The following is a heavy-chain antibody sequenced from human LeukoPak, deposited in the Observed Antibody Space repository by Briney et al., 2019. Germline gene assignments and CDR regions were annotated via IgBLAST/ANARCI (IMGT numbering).Heavy chain of an antibody. CDR3: ARPSSWYGYPLDY. J-gene: IGHJ4*02. Sequence: SETLSLTCAVYGGSFSGYYWSWIRQPPGKGLEWIGEINHSGSTNYNPSLKSRVTISVDTSKNQFSLKLSSVTAADTAVYYCARPSSWYGYPLDYWGQGTLVTVSS. CDR1: GGSFSGYY. V-gene: IGHV4-34*01. D-gene: IGHD6-13*01. CDR2: INHSGST.